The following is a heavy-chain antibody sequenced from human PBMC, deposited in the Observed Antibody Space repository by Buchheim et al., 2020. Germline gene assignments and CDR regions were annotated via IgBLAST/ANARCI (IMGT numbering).Heavy chain of an antibody. D-gene: IGHD4-17*01. CDR2: ICHDGNDK. Sequence: QVQLVESGGGVVRPGGSLRLSCAASGFTFSGYGMYWVRQAPGKGLEWVSIICHDGNDKNYADSVKGRFTIYRDNSKNMLYLQMNGLRAEDTAVYFCAKEIDGDRLPEFDYWGQGTL. CDR1: GFTFSGYG. J-gene: IGHJ4*02. CDR3: AKEIDGDRLPEFDY. V-gene: IGHV3-30*02.